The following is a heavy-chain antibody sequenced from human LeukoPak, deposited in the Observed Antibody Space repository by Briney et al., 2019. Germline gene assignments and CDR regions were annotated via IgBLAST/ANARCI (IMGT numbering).Heavy chain of an antibody. Sequence: GASVKVSCKASGYTFTGYYMHWVRQAPGQGLEWMGWINPNSGGTNYAQKFQGRVTMTRDTSTRTVYMELRSLRSDDTALYYCAREEITMVRGLIIRRFDYWGQGTLVTVSS. CDR3: AREEITMVRGLIIRRFDY. V-gene: IGHV1-2*02. D-gene: IGHD3-10*01. CDR1: GYTFTGYY. CDR2: INPNSGGT. J-gene: IGHJ4*02.